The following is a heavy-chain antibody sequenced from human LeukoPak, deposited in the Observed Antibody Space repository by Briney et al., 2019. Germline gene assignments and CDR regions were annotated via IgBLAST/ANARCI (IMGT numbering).Heavy chain of an antibody. V-gene: IGHV4-31*03. Sequence: PSQTLSLTCSVSDXSINSGGIYWSWIRQHPGKGLEWIVSIYYSGSTYYNPSLKSRVTMSVDTSKNQFSLKLSSVTAADTAVYYCARLFFYNGMDVWGQGTTVTVSS. CDR2: IYYSGST. CDR1: DXSINSGGIY. CDR3: ARLFFYNGMDV. J-gene: IGHJ6*02. D-gene: IGHD2/OR15-2a*01.